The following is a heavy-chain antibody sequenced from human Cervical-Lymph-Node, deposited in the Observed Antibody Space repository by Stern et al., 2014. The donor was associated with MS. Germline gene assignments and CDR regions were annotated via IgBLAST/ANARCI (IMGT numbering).Heavy chain of an antibody. CDR2: IKPNSVGT. D-gene: IGHD1-7*01. CDR1: GYTFTGHD. Sequence: VQLVESGAEVKKPGASVKVSCKASGYTFTGHDMHWVRQAPGQGLEWMGRIKPNSVGTNYAQKFQGRVTMTRDTSISTAHMELSRLRSDDTAVYYCVRVGITGTTSLDYWGQGTLVTVSS. V-gene: IGHV1-2*06. CDR3: VRVGITGTTSLDY. J-gene: IGHJ4*02.